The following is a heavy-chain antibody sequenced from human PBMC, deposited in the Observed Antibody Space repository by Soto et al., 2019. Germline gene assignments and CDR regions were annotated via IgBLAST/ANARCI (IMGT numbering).Heavy chain of an antibody. Sequence: ASVKVSCKASGYTFTSYGISWVRQAPGQGLEWMGWISAYNGNTNYARKLQGRVTMTTDTSTSTAYMELSSLRSEDTAVYYCASPYYDFWSGYLGMDYYYGMDAWGQGTKVTVSS. D-gene: IGHD3-3*01. V-gene: IGHV1-18*01. J-gene: IGHJ6*02. CDR2: ISAYNGNT. CDR3: ASPYYDFWSGYLGMDYYYGMDA. CDR1: GYTFTSYG.